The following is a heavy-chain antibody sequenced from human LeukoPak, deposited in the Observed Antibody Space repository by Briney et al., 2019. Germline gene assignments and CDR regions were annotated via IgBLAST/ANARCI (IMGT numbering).Heavy chain of an antibody. J-gene: IGHJ5*02. Sequence: ASVKVSCKASGYTFTGYYMHWVRQAPGQGLEWMGWINPNSGGTNYAQKFQGRVTMTRDTSISTAYMELSRLRSDDTAVYYCARAQYYYDSSGYYCNNWFDPWGQGTLVTVSS. D-gene: IGHD3-22*01. CDR3: ARAQYYYDSSGYYCNNWFDP. V-gene: IGHV1-2*02. CDR2: INPNSGGT. CDR1: GYTFTGYY.